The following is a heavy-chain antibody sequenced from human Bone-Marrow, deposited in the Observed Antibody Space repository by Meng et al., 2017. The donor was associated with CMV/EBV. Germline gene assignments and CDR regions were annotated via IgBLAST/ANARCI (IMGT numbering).Heavy chain of an antibody. J-gene: IGHJ6*02. CDR1: GYTFTGYY. CDR2: INPNSGGT. Sequence: ASVKVSCKASGYTFTGYYMHWVRQAPGQGLEWMGWINPNSGGTNYAQKFQGRVTITTDESTSTAYMELSSLRSEDTAVYYCALGVVVVIANPIHYYYYGMDVWGQGTTVTVSS. D-gene: IGHD2-21*01. CDR3: ALGVVVVIANPIHYYYYGMDV. V-gene: IGHV1-2*02.